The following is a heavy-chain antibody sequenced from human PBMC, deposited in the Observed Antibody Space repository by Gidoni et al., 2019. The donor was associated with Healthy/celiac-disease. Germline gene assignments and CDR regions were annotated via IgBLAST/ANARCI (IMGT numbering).Heavy chain of an antibody. CDR3: ARGRPGLLRFLEWRAGMYYFDY. D-gene: IGHD3-3*01. Sequence: QVQLVQSGAEVKKPGASVKVSCKASGYTFTSYDINWVRQATGQGREWRGWMNPNSGNTGYAQKFQGRVTMTRNTSISAAYMELSSLRSEDTAVYYCARGRPGLLRFLEWRAGMYYFDYWGQGTLVTVSS. CDR1: GYTFTSYD. CDR2: MNPNSGNT. V-gene: IGHV1-8*01. J-gene: IGHJ4*02.